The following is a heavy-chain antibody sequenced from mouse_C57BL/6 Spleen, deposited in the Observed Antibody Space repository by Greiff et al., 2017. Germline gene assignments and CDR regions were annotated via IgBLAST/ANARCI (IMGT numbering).Heavy chain of an antibody. CDR3: ARYYYGSSRYWYFDV. CDR1: GYTFTDYN. Sequence: VQLKESGPELVKPGASVKIPCKASGYTFTDYNMDWVKQSHGKSLEWIGDINPNNGGTIYNQKFKGKATLTVDKSSSTAYMELRSLTSEDTAVYYCARYYYGSSRYWYFDVWGTGTTVTVSS. D-gene: IGHD1-1*01. CDR2: INPNNGGT. J-gene: IGHJ1*03. V-gene: IGHV1-18*01.